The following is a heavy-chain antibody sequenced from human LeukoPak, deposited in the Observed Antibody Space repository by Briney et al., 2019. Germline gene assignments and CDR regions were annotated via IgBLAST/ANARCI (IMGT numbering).Heavy chain of an antibody. CDR3: ARSKVGATIGHY. J-gene: IGHJ4*02. V-gene: IGHV1-2*02. Sequence: GASVKVSCRASGYTFTGYYMHWVRQAPGQGLEWMGWINPNSGGTNYAQKFQGRVTMTRDTSISTAYMELSRLRSDDTAVYYCARSKVGATIGHYWGQGTLVTVSS. CDR2: INPNSGGT. D-gene: IGHD1-26*01. CDR1: GYTFTGYY.